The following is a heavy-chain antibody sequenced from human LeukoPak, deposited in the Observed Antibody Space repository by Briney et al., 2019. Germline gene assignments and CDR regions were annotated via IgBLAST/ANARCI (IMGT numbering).Heavy chain of an antibody. CDR2: ISASGGHT. CDR1: GITFSNYA. D-gene: IGHD2-15*01. V-gene: IGHV3-23*01. CDR3: AKRVAEGYSDY. Sequence: GGSLRLSCVASGITFSNYAVSWVRQAPEKGLDWVSGISASGGHTYHIDSVKGRFTISRDNSKNTLYLQMNSLRAEDTAVYYCAKRVAEGYSDYWGQGTLVTVSS. J-gene: IGHJ4*02.